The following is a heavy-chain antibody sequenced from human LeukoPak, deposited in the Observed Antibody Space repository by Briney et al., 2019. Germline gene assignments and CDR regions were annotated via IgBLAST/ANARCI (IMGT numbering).Heavy chain of an antibody. V-gene: IGHV4-39*01. CDR1: GGSIASSGNY. D-gene: IGHD5-18*01. CDR3: ARHVSGSAMMHYFDY. J-gene: IGHJ4*02. Sequence: SETLSLTCTVSGGSIASSGNYWVWIRQPPGKGLEWIGNIYYSGITYYNPSLQSRVSISVDTSKNHISLKVFSLTAADTALYYCARHVSGSAMMHYFDYWGQGNLVTVSS. CDR2: IYYSGIT.